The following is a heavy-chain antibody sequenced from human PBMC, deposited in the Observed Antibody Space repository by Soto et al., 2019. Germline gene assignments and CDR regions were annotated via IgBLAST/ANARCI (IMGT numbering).Heavy chain of an antibody. CDR1: GGSISSGGYY. CDR2: IYYSGST. V-gene: IGHV4-31*02. CDR3: ARLVIDFCCGYPGPRVYYYYMDV. D-gene: IGHD3-3*01. Sequence: ASETLSLTCTVSGGSISSGGYYWSWIRQHPGKGLEWIGYIYYSGSTNYNPSLKSRVTISVDTSKNQFSLKLSSVTAADTAVYYCARLVIDFCCGYPGPRVYYYYMDVWGKGTTVTVSS. J-gene: IGHJ6*03.